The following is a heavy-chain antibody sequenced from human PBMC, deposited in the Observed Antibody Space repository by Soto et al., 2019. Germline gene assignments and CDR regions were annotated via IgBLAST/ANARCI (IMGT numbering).Heavy chain of an antibody. CDR3: ARDMEVNGDYDNY. CDR2: IIPILGIA. D-gene: IGHD4-17*01. J-gene: IGHJ4*02. CDR1: GGTFSSYT. V-gene: IGHV1-69*08. Sequence: QVQLVQSGAEVKKPGSSVKVACKASGGTFSSYTISWVRQAPGQGLEWMGRIIPILGIANYAQKFQGRVTITADKSTSTAYMELSSLRSEDTAVYYRARDMEVNGDYDNYRGQGTLVTVSS.